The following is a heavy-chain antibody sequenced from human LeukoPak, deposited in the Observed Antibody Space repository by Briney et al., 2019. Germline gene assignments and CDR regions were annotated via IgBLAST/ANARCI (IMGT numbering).Heavy chain of an antibody. V-gene: IGHV3-7*01. J-gene: IGHJ5*02. D-gene: IGHD5-12*01. CDR2: IKQEGSEK. CDR3: ARENRDGYNPYNWFDP. Sequence: GGSLRLSCAASGFSFHSYWMSWVRQAPGKGLEWVANIKQEGSEKFYVDSVKGRFTISRDNAKNSLYLQMNSLRAEDTGIYYCARENRDGYNPYNWFDPWGQGTLVTVSS. CDR1: GFSFHSYW.